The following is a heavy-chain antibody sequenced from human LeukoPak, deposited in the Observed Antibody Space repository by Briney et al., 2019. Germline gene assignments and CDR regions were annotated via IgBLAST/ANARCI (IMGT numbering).Heavy chain of an antibody. V-gene: IGHV3-66*02. D-gene: IGHD4-17*01. CDR3: ARRAVTNQFDS. CDR1: GLTVTNNH. Sequence: PGGSLRLSCAASGLTVTNNHMTWVRQAPGKGLEWVSVIQSRGSTYYRDSVKGRFTTSRDNSNNTLYLQMTSLRADDTAMYYCARRAVTNQFDSWGQGTLVTVSS. CDR2: IQSRGST. J-gene: IGHJ4*02.